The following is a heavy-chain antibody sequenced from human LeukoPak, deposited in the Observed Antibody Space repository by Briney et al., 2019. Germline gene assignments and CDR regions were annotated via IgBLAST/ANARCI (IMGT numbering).Heavy chain of an antibody. J-gene: IGHJ4*02. D-gene: IGHD3-10*01. CDR2: ISGSGGST. CDR3: AKSYGSGSQLGYFDY. CDR1: GFTFSSYA. Sequence: GGSLRLSCAASGFTFSSYAMSWVRQAPGKGLEWVSAISGSGGSTYYADSVKGRFTISRDNSKNTLYLQMNSLRAEDTAVYYCAKSYGSGSQLGYFDYWGQGTLVTVSS. V-gene: IGHV3-23*01.